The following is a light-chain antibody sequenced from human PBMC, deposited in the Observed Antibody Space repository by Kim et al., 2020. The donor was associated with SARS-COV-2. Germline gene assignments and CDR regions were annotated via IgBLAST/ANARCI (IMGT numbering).Light chain of an antibody. J-gene: IGKJ1*01. CDR1: QSISSY. CDR3: QQSYSTPRT. Sequence: DIQMTQSPSSLSASVGDRVTITCRASQSISSYLNWYQQKPGKAPKVLIYAASSLQSGVPSRFSGSGSGTDFTLTISSLQPEDFATYYCQQSYSTPRTFGQWTKVDIK. CDR2: AAS. V-gene: IGKV1-39*01.